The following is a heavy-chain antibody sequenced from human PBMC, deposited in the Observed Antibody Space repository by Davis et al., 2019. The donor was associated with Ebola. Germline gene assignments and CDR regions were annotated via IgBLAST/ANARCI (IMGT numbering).Heavy chain of an antibody. V-gene: IGHV1-2*02. CDR3: ARGSGFWSGYFMAYFDF. Sequence: ASVTVSCKASGYTFTGYYMHWVRQAPGQGIEWMGWINPNSGGTNYAQKFQGRVTVTRDTSISTVYMELSRLRSDDTAVYYCARGSGFWSGYFMAYFDFWGQGALVTVSS. J-gene: IGHJ4*02. D-gene: IGHD3-3*01. CDR2: INPNSGGT. CDR1: GYTFTGYY.